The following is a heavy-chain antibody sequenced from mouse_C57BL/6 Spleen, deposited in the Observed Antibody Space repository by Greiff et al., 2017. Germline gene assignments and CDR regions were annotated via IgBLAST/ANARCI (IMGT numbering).Heavy chain of an antibody. D-gene: IGHD2-1*01. J-gene: IGHJ2*01. CDR3: AIYYGNHDYVDE. CDR1: GYTFNSYW. CDR2: IYPGSGST. Sequence: VQLQQPGAELVKPGASVKMSCKASGYTFNSYWITWVKQRPGQGLEWIGDIYPGSGSTNYNEKFKNKATLTVDTSSSTAYMQLSSLRSEDSAVYYCAIYYGNHDYVDEWGQGTTLTV. V-gene: IGHV1-55*01.